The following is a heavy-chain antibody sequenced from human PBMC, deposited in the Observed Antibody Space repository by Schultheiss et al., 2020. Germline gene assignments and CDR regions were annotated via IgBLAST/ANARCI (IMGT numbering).Heavy chain of an antibody. D-gene: IGHD6-19*01. CDR3: ARAGSGWSARYFQQ. J-gene: IGHJ1*01. CDR1: GGTFSGYY. Sequence: SETLSLTCAVHGGTFSGYYWSGIRQPLGKGLEWIGEINHSGSTNYNPSLKSRVTISLDTSKNHFSLNLNSVTAADTAVYYCARAGSGWSARYFQQWGQGALVTVSS. CDR2: INHSGST. V-gene: IGHV4-34*01.